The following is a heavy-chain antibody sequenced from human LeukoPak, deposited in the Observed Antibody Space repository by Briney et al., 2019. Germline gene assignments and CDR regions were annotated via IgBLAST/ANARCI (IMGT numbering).Heavy chain of an antibody. CDR1: GFTFSSHA. CDR2: IDKSGDGA. V-gene: IGHV3-23*01. J-gene: IGHJ3*02. Sequence: GGSLRLSCAASGFTFSSHAMNWVRQPPGKGLDWVSSIDKSGDGAFYADSVKGRFTISRDSSKNTLYLQMNSLRREDTAVYYCARRGGTSGWGAFDIWGQGTMVTVSS. CDR3: ARRGGTSGWGAFDI. D-gene: IGHD2-2*01.